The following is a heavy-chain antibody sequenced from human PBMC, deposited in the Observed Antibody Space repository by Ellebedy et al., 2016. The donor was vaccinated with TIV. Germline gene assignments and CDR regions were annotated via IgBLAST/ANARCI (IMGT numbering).Heavy chain of an antibody. Sequence: AASVKVSCKASGGTFSSYSINWVRQAPGQGLEWMGWISAYNGNTNYAQNLQGRVTMTTDTSTNTAYMELRSLISDDTAVYYCARDEAGEGSMIVVVHFDYWGQGTLVTVSS. CDR3: ARDEAGEGSMIVVVHFDY. CDR2: ISAYNGNT. CDR1: GGTFSSYS. D-gene: IGHD3-22*01. V-gene: IGHV1-18*01. J-gene: IGHJ4*02.